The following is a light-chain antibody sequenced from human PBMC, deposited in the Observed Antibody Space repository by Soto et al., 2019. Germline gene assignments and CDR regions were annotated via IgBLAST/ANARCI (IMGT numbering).Light chain of an antibody. V-gene: IGKV2-30*01. CDR2: RVS. Sequence: DVVMTQSPLSLPVTLGQPASISCMSSQSLVYSDGNAYLNWFHQRPGQSPRRLIYRVSNRDSGVPDRFSGSGSGTDFKLKISRVEAEDVGVYYGMQGTHWPPTFGRGTKVEIK. CDR3: MQGTHWPPT. CDR1: QSLVYSDGNAY. J-gene: IGKJ1*01.